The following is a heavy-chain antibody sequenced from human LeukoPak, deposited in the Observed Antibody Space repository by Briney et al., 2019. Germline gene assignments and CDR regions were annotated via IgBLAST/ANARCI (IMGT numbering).Heavy chain of an antibody. CDR1: GFTFCSYA. CDR2: ISNDGGNT. J-gene: IGHJ6*03. V-gene: IGHV3-64*01. Sequence: GGSLRLSCAASGFTFCSYAMHWVRQAPGQGLEYVAGISNDGGNTNYAQSLKGRFTISWDQSRNTSYLQLGSVRGEDRAVYYCARDNVDVVYYHMEVWGKGTTVTVSS. CDR3: ARDNVDVVYYHMEV. D-gene: IGHD5-12*01.